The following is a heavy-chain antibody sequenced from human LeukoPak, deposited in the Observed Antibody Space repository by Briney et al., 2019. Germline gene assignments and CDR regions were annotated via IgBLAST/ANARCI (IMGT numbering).Heavy chain of an antibody. D-gene: IGHD3-9*01. CDR1: GGSINSYY. J-gene: IGHJ4*02. CDR2: IYYSGST. CDR3: ATTLADYDILTGLDY. Sequence: SETLSLTCTVSGGSINSYYWSWIRQPPGKGLEWIGYIYYSGSTNYNPSLKSRVTISVDTSKNQFSLKLSSVTAADTAVYYCATTLADYDILTGLDYWGQGTLVTVSS. V-gene: IGHV4-59*12.